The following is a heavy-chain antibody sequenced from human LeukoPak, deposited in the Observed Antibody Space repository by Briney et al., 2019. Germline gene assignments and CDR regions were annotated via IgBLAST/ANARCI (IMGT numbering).Heavy chain of an antibody. CDR3: ARRIAGTATGGYFEP. CDR2: INWNGGST. CDR1: GFTFDDYG. V-gene: IGHV3-20*04. D-gene: IGHD6-13*01. Sequence: GGSLRLSCAASGFTFDDYGMSWVRQAPGKGLEWVSNINWNGGSTDYANSVVGRFTISRDNAKNSLYLQMNSLRADDTAVYYCARRIAGTATGGYFEPWGRGTLVSVSS. J-gene: IGHJ2*01.